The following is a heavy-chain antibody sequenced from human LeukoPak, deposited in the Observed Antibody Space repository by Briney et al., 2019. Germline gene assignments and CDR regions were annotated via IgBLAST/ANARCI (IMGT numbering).Heavy chain of an antibody. CDR3: ARDAYDILTGYYQYYFVY. V-gene: IGHV6-1*01. Sequence: SQTLSLTCAISGDSVSSNSAAWNWIRQSPSRGLEWLGRTYYRSKWYNDYAVSVKSRITINPDTSKNQFSLQLNSVTPEDTAVYYCARDAYDILTGYYQYYFVYWGQGTLVTVSS. J-gene: IGHJ4*02. CDR1: GDSVSSNSAA. CDR2: TYYRSKWYN. D-gene: IGHD3-9*01.